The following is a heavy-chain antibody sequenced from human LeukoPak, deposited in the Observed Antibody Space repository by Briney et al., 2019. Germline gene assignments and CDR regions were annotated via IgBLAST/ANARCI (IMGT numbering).Heavy chain of an antibody. CDR1: GFTFSSYE. CDR2: ISSSGSTI. V-gene: IGHV3-48*03. CDR3: ARDLGGYLFDY. D-gene: IGHD5-12*01. J-gene: IGHJ4*02. Sequence: GGSLRLSCAASGFTFSSYEMNWVRQAPGKGLEWVSYISSSGSTIYYADSVKGRFTIPRDNAKNSLYLQMNSLRAEDTAVYYCARDLGGYLFDYWGQGTLVTVSS.